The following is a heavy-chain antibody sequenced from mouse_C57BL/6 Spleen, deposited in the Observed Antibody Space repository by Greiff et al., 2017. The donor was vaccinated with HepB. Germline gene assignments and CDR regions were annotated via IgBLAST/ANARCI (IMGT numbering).Heavy chain of an antibody. CDR1: GFTFTDYY. CDR2: IRNKANGYTT. Sequence: EVKLVESGGGLVQPGGSLSLSCAASGFTFTDYYMSWVRQPPGKALEWLGFIRNKANGYTTEYSASVKGRFTISRDNSQSILYLQMNALRAEDSATYYCERYMRYSGYFDVWGTGTTVTVSS. D-gene: IGHD2-14*01. J-gene: IGHJ1*03. V-gene: IGHV7-3*01. CDR3: ERYMRYSGYFDV.